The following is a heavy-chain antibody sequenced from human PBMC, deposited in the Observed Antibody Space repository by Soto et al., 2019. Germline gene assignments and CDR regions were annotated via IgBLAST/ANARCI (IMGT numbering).Heavy chain of an antibody. Sequence: QVQLQESGPGLVKPSETLSLTCSVSGRSINNYYWSWIRQPPGQGLEWIGYIYSNGNTNYNPSLESRVTISVDTSKNQFSLALSSITAADTAVYYCAAYGSGNLIDPWGQGTLVTVSS. CDR2: IYSNGNT. J-gene: IGHJ5*02. D-gene: IGHD3-10*01. V-gene: IGHV4-59*08. CDR3: AAYGSGNLIDP. CDR1: GRSINNYY.